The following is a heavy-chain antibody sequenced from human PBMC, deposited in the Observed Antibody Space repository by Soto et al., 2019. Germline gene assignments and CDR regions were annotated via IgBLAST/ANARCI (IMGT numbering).Heavy chain of an antibody. Sequence: PSETLSLTCTVSGGSISSGGYYWNWIRLLPGKGLEWIGNIYYSGSTYYNPSLKSRVTISAETSEIQFSLKLTSVTTADTAVYYCAREASGMNYLESRVHYRQYYAMDVWGQGTTVTVSS. CDR3: AREASGMNYLESRVHYRQYYAMDV. J-gene: IGHJ6*02. CDR1: GGSISSGGYY. V-gene: IGHV4-31*03. D-gene: IGHD3-22*01. CDR2: IYYSGST.